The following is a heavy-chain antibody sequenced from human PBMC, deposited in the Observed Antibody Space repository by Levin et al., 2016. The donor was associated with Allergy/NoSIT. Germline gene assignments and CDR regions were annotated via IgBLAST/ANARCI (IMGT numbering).Heavy chain of an antibody. J-gene: IGHJ4*02. D-gene: IGHD6-6*01. CDR1: GFTFSSYW. Sequence: GESLKISCAASGFTFSSYWMSWVRQAPGKGLEWVANIKQDGSEKYYVDSVKGRFTISRDNAKNSLYLQMNSLRAEDTAVYYCARGPRYSSSDYWGQGTLVTVSS. V-gene: IGHV3-7*03. CDR3: ARGPRYSSSDY. CDR2: IKQDGSEK.